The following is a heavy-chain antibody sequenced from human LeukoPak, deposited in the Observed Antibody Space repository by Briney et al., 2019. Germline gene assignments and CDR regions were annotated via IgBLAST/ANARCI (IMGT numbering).Heavy chain of an antibody. J-gene: IGHJ4*02. D-gene: IGHD3-22*01. Sequence: PGGSLRLSCVGSGFTSIAYALTWARQAPGKGLEWVSGISGGGVTAYYADSVKGRFTISRDNSKNTLYLQMNSLRAEDTAVYYYARDFTMILDYWGQGTLVTVSS. V-gene: IGHV3-23*01. CDR3: ARDFTMILDY. CDR2: ISGGGVTA. CDR1: GFTSIAYA.